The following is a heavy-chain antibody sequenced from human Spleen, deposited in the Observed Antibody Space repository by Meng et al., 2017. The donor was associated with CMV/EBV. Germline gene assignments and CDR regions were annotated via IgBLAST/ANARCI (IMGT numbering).Heavy chain of an antibody. CDR2: ISGSDNAI. CDR1: GFTFSDYY. V-gene: IGHV3-11*01. CDR3: ARGLGGTYFNYFDY. D-gene: IGHD1-26*01. Sequence: GGSLRLSCAASGFTFSDYYMSWIRQAPGKGLEWLSYISGSDNAIYYADSVKGRFTISRDNAKNSLYLQMNSLRAEDTAVYYCARGLGGTYFNYFDYWGQGTLVTVSS. J-gene: IGHJ4*02.